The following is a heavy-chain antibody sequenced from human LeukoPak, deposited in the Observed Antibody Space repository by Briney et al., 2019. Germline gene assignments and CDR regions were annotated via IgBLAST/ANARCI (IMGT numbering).Heavy chain of an antibody. J-gene: IGHJ6*03. CDR2: ITRSSYI. D-gene: IGHD2-21*02. CDR3: ARYMTYYYYYMDV. CDR1: GFTFSSYS. V-gene: IGHV3-21*01. Sequence: GGSLRLSCAASGFTFSSYSMNWVRQAPGKGLEWVSSITRSSYIYYADSVKGRFTISRDNAKNSLYLQMNSLRAEDTAVYYCARYMTYYYYYMDVWGKGTTVTISS.